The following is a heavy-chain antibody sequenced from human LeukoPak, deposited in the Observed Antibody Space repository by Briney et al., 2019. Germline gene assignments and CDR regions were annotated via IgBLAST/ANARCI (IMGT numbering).Heavy chain of an antibody. Sequence: PGGSLRLSCAASGFTFSNYAMSWVRQAPGKGLEWVSGIGGSGGDTYYADSVKGRFTISRDNSKNTLYLQMNSLRAEDTAVYYCVTSWAVTAPRRPYFDYWGQGTLVTVSS. CDR3: VTSWAVTAPRRPYFDY. CDR1: GFTFSNYA. D-gene: IGHD2-21*02. V-gene: IGHV3-23*01. CDR2: IGGSGGDT. J-gene: IGHJ4*02.